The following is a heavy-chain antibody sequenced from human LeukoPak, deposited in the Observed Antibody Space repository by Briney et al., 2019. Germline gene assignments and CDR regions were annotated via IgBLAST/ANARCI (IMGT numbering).Heavy chain of an antibody. CDR2: IIPILGIA. D-gene: IGHD6-13*01. CDR3: ARTEPRDIAAADS. CDR1: GGTFSSYT. V-gene: IGHV1-69*02. Sequence: SVKVSCKASGGTFSSYTISWVRPAPGQGLEWMGRIIPILGIANSAQKFQGRVTITADKSTSTAYMELSSLRSEDTAVYYCARTEPRDIAAADSWGQGTLVTVSS. J-gene: IGHJ5*02.